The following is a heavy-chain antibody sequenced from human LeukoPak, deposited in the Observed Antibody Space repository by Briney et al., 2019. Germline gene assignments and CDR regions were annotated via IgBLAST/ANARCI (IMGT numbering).Heavy chain of an antibody. CDR2: IYYSGST. D-gene: IGHD3-22*01. Sequence: SETLSLTCTVSGGSISSYYWSWIRQPPGKGLEWIGYIYYSGSTNYNPSLKSRVTISVDTSKNQFSLKLSSVTAADTAVYYCAATYYYDSSGYYLFDYWGQGTLVTVPS. CDR1: GGSISSYY. V-gene: IGHV4-59*01. CDR3: AATYYYDSSGYYLFDY. J-gene: IGHJ4*02.